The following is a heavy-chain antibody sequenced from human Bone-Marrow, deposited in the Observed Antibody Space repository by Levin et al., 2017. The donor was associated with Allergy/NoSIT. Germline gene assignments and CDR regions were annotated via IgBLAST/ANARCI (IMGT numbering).Heavy chain of an antibody. J-gene: IGHJ3*02. CDR1: GFTFSSYG. V-gene: IGHV3-30*18. CDR2: ISYDGSNK. D-gene: IGHD6-13*01. Sequence: GGSLRLSCAASGFTFSSYGMHWVRQAPGKGLEWVAVISYDGSNKYYADSVKGRFTISRDNSKNTLYLQMNSLRAEDTAVYYCAKANSGQQLVPHAFDIWGQGTMVTVSS. CDR3: AKANSGQQLVPHAFDI.